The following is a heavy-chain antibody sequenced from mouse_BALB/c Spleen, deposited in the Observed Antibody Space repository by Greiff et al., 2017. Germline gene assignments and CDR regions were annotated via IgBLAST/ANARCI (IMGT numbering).Heavy chain of an antibody. J-gene: IGHJ4*01. Sequence: EVQLQESGPGLVKPSQSLSLTCSVTGYSITSGYYWNWIRQFPGNKLEWMGYISYDGSNNYNPSLKNRISITRDTSKNQFFLKLNSVTTEDTATYYCARGNWDVRYAMDDWGQGTSVTVSS. V-gene: IGHV3-6*02. CDR1: GYSITSGYY. CDR2: ISYDGSN. D-gene: IGHD4-1*01. CDR3: ARGNWDVRYAMDD.